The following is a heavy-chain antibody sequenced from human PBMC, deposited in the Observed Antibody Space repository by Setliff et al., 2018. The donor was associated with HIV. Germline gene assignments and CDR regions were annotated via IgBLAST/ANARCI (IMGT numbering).Heavy chain of an antibody. V-gene: IGHV1-2*02. CDR1: GYSFTTYA. Sequence: ASVKVSCKASGYSFTTYAISWVRQAPGQGPEWMGWIDPNSGETSFAQKFQGRVTMTSDTSISTASLELSRLRSDDTAVYYCARGWMATLNGPLDQWGQGTLVTVSS. D-gene: IGHD5-12*01. CDR2: IDPNSGET. CDR3: ARGWMATLNGPLDQ. J-gene: IGHJ4*02.